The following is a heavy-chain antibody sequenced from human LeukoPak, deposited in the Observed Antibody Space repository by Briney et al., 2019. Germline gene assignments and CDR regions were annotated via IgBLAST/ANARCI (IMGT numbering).Heavy chain of an antibody. V-gene: IGHV3-11*05. D-gene: IGHD1-26*01. J-gene: IGHJ6*02. CDR2: ISSSSSYT. CDR3: AKGGSYYYYYGMDV. CDR1: GITFRNYW. Sequence: PGGSLRLSCVASGITFRNYWMSWIRQAPGKGLEWVSYISSSSSYTNYADSVKGRFTISRDNAKNSLYLQMNSLRAEDTAVYYCAKGGSYYYYYGMDVWGQGTTVTVSS.